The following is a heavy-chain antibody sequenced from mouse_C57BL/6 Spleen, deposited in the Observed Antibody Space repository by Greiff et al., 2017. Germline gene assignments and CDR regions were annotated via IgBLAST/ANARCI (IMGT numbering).Heavy chain of an antibody. D-gene: IGHD1-1*01. Sequence: EVKLMESGGGLVKPGGSLKLSCAASGFTFSDYGMHWVRQAPEKGLEWVAYISSGSSTIYYADTVKGRFTISRDNAKNTLFLQMTSLRSEDTAMXYCATGYYYGSSFDYWGQGTTLTVSS. V-gene: IGHV5-17*01. CDR2: ISSGSSTI. J-gene: IGHJ2*01. CDR3: ATGYYYGSSFDY. CDR1: GFTFSDYG.